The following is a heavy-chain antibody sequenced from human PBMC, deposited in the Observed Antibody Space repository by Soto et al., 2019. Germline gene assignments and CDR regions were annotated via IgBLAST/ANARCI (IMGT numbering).Heavy chain of an antibody. CDR2: IYRTGST. CDR1: GGSFTSNNW. J-gene: IGHJ4*02. V-gene: IGHV4-4*02. D-gene: IGHD1-7*01. Sequence: QAQLQESGPGLLKPSGTLSLTCAVSGGSFTSNNWWTWVRQPPGQGLEWIGEIYRTGSTNYNPSLKSRVTISLDKSENQFSLKVTSLTAADTAVYYCASRDPGTSVDYWGQGTLVTVSS. CDR3: ASRDPGTSVDY.